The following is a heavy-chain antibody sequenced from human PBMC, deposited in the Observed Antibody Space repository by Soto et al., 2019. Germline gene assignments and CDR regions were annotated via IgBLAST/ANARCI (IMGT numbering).Heavy chain of an antibody. CDR2: IDHDGPT. CDR3: VRDSNGDY. Sequence: EVQLVESGGGLVQPRGSLRLSCAGSGFTFSNYWMHWVRQAPGKGLEWVSRIDHDGPTDYADSVRGRFTISRDNAENTLYLQMNSLRPEDTAVYYCVRDSNGDYWGQGTLVTVSS. V-gene: IGHV3-74*01. J-gene: IGHJ4*02. CDR1: GFTFSNYW. D-gene: IGHD4-4*01.